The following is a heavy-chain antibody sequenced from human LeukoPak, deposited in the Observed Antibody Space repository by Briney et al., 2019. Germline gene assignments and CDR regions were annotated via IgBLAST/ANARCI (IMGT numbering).Heavy chain of an antibody. CDR2: IRYDGSDK. Sequence: GGSLRLSCATSGFIFSSYGMHWVRQAPGKGLEWVAFIRYDGSDKFYADSVKGRFTISRDNSKNTLYLQMNGLRAEDTGIYYCAREDYYESGTDDYWGQGTLVTVFS. V-gene: IGHV3-30*02. D-gene: IGHD3-10*01. CDR1: GFIFSSYG. J-gene: IGHJ4*02. CDR3: AREDYYESGTDDY.